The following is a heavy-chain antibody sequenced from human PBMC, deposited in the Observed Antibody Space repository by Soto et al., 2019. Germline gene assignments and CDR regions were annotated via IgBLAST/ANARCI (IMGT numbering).Heavy chain of an antibody. V-gene: IGHV1-2*04. CDR1: GYTFTNSG. J-gene: IGHJ5*02. CDR3: AREVVVAATRHNWFDP. Sequence: GASVKVSCKASGYTFTNSGISWLRQAPGQGLEWMGWINPNSGGTNYAQKFQGWVTMTRDTSISTAYMELSRLRSDDTAVYYCAREVVVAATRHNWFDPWGQGTLVTVSS. CDR2: INPNSGGT. D-gene: IGHD2-15*01.